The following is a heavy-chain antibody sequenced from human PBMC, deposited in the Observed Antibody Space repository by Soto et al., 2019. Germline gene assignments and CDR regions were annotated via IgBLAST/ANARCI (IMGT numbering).Heavy chain of an antibody. D-gene: IGHD1-1*01. J-gene: IGHJ6*02. CDR3: ARGPTTGGYYYGMDV. Sequence: PSETLSLTCTVSGGSISSYYWSWIRQPPGKGLEWIGYIYYSGSTNYNPSLKSRVTISVDTSKNQFSLKLSSVTAADTAGYYCARGPTTGGYYYGMDVWGQGTTVTVSS. CDR1: GGSISSYY. CDR2: IYYSGST. V-gene: IGHV4-59*01.